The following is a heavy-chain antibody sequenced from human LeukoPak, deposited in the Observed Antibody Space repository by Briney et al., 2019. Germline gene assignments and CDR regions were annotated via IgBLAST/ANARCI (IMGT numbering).Heavy chain of an antibody. CDR1: GFTFSSYE. D-gene: IGHD6-19*01. V-gene: IGHV3-48*03. CDR3: AKGVAYSGWSHFDH. CDR2: ISSNGGTI. Sequence: GGSLRLSCAASGFTFSSYEMNWVRQAPGKGLEWLSYISSNGGTIHYADSVKGRFTISRDNAKDSLYLQMNSLRAEDMALYYYAKGVAYSGWSHFDHWGQGTLVTVSS. J-gene: IGHJ4*02.